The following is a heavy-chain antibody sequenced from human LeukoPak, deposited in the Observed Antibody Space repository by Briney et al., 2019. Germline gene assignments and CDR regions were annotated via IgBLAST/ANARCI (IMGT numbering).Heavy chain of an antibody. CDR2: ISWNSDRK. Sequence: GRSLRLSCAASGFVFEDFAMNWVRQVPGKCLEGVSDISWNSDRKHYADSVKGRFTISRDNAKKSLYLEMNSLRVEDTAFYYCAKSRGIGVRAFDIWGQGTMVTVSS. CDR1: GFVFEDFA. CDR3: AKSRGIGVRAFDI. J-gene: IGHJ3*02. D-gene: IGHD3-3*01. V-gene: IGHV3-9*01.